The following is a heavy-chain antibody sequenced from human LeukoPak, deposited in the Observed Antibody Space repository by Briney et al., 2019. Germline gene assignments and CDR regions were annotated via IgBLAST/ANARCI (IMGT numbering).Heavy chain of an antibody. D-gene: IGHD6-13*01. J-gene: IGHJ4*02. CDR2: IYTSGST. CDR3: ARGRYVTTRGGAAAGFLDY. CDR1: GGSISSYY. Sequence: SETQSLTCTVSGGSISSYYWSWIRQPAGKGLEWIGRIYTSGSTNYNPSLKSRVTISVDTSKNQFSLKLSSVTAADTAVYYCARGRYVTTRGGAAAGFLDYWGQGTLVTVST. V-gene: IGHV4-4*07.